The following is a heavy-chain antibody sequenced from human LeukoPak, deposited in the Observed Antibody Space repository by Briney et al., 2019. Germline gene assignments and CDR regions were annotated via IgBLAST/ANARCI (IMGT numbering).Heavy chain of an antibody. J-gene: IGHJ4*02. CDR2: IKQDGSEE. D-gene: IGHD3-9*01. CDR3: ARALRYFDWLLFF. CDR1: GFTFSSYW. Sequence: GGSLRLSCAASGFTFSSYWMSWVRQAPGKGLEWVANIKQDGSEEYYVDSVKGRFTISRDNAKNSLYLQMNSLGAEDTAVYYCARALRYFDWLLFFWGQGTLVTVSS. V-gene: IGHV3-7*01.